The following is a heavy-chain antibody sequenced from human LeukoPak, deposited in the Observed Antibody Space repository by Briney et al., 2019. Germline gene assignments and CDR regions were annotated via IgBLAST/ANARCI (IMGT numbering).Heavy chain of an antibody. CDR3: ASGLLDSSGYFLNY. Sequence: GGSLRLSCAASGFTFSDYYMSWIRQAPGKGLEWVSYISSSGSTIYYADSVKGRFTIPRDNAKNSLYLQMNSLRAEDTAVYYCASGLLDSSGYFLNYWGQGTLVTVSS. CDR2: ISSSGSTI. V-gene: IGHV3-11*01. CDR1: GFTFSDYY. D-gene: IGHD3-22*01. J-gene: IGHJ4*02.